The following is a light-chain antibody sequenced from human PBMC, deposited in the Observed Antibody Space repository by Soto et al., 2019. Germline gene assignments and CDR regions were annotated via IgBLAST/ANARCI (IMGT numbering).Light chain of an antibody. CDR1: SGHSTYA. Sequence: QSVLTQSPSASASLGASVKLTCTLSSGHSTYAIAWHQQQPETGPRFLMKLNSDGSHTKGDGIPDRFSGSSSGAERYLTISSLQSEDEADYYCQTWGTGIWVFGGGTKLTVL. CDR3: QTWGTGIWV. J-gene: IGLJ3*02. CDR2: LNSDGSH. V-gene: IGLV4-69*01.